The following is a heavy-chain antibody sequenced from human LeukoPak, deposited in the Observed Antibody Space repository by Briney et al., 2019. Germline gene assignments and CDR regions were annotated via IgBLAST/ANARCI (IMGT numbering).Heavy chain of an antibody. J-gene: IGHJ6*02. D-gene: IGHD2-15*01. V-gene: IGHV3-21*01. CDR1: GFTFSSYS. Sequence: GGSLRLSCAASGFTFSSYSMNWVRRAPGKGLEWVSSISSSSSYIYYADSVKGRFTISRDNAKNSLYLQMNSLRAEDTAVYYCATSGGLGYCSGGSCYYGMDVWGQGTTVTVSS. CDR3: ATSGGLGYCSGGSCYYGMDV. CDR2: ISSSSSYI.